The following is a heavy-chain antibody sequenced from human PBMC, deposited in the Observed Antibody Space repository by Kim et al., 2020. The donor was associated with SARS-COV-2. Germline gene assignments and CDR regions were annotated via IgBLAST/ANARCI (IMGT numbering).Heavy chain of an antibody. CDR1: GGNFATYG. Sequence: ASVKVSCNGSGGNFATYGIGWLRQAPGQGLEWMGEIVPMFGSADYSQKFQGRITISADASPTTAHLDLGSLSSDDTAIYYCARKAPWRDGHVSIGAFDLWGQGTVVIVSS. V-gene: IGHV1-69*13. CDR2: IVPMFGSA. CDR3: ARKAPWRDGHVSIGAFDL. D-gene: IGHD4-17*01. J-gene: IGHJ3*01.